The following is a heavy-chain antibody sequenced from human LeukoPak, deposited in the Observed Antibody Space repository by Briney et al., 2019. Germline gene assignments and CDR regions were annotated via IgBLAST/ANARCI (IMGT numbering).Heavy chain of an antibody. V-gene: IGHV3-33*01. CDR2: IWYDGSYK. D-gene: IGHD6-13*01. CDR3: ARGQGSSWYWNFDL. J-gene: IGHJ2*01. Sequence: GGSLRLSCAASGFTFTNYGMHGVRQAPGKGLEGVAVIWYDGSYKYYADSVKGRFTISRDNSKNTLYVQMNSLRAEDTAVYYCARGQGSSWYWNFDLWGRGTLVTVSS. CDR1: GFTFTNYG.